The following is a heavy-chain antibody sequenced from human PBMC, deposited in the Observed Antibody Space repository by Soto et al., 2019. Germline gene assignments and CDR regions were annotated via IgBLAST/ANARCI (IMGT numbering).Heavy chain of an antibody. V-gene: IGHV4-39*01. CDR2: IYYSGST. D-gene: IGHD6-19*01. J-gene: IGHJ4*02. CDR3: ARRVAATSNFDV. Sequence: SETLSLTCTVSGGSISSSSYYWGWIRQPPGKGLEWIGSIYYSGSTYYNPSLKSRVTISVDTSKNQFSLKVSSVTAADTAVYYCARRVAATSNFDVWGQGTLVTVSS. CDR1: GGSISSSSYY.